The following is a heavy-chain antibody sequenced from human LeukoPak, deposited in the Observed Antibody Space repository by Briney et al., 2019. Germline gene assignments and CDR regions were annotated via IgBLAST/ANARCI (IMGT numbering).Heavy chain of an antibody. CDR2: IKEDGSEK. J-gene: IGHJ4*02. V-gene: IGHV3-7*01. D-gene: IGHD3-22*01. CDR1: GFTFSTYW. Sequence: GGSLRLSCAASGFTFSTYWMSWVRQAPGKGLEWVANIKEDGSEKYYGDPVKGRFTISRDNAKNSLYLQMNSLRAEDTAVYYCARDISGYQWGQGTLVTVSS. CDR3: ARDISGYQ.